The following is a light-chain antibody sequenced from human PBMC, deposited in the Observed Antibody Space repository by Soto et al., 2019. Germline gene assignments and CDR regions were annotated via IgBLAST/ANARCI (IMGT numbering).Light chain of an antibody. CDR1: QSISSG. CDR2: GVS. CDR3: QQYSSYSGLT. Sequence: DIQMTQSPSTLSASVGDRVTITCRASQSISSGLAWYQQKPGKAPKLLIFGVSSLDNGVPSRFSGSGSGTEFTLPISSPQPYDFATYCCQQYSSYSGLTFGGGTKVEIK. J-gene: IGKJ4*01. V-gene: IGKV1-5*03.